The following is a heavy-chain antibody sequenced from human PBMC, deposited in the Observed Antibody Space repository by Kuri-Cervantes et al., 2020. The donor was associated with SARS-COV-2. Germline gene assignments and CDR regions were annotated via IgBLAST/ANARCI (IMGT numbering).Heavy chain of an antibody. Sequence: ASVKVSCKASGYTFTSYAMNWVRQAPGQGLEWMGWINPDSGGSNFAQKFQGRVTMTRDTSITTAFMELSSLRSDDTAVYYCARGGYRAFDIWGLGTMVTVSS. CDR3: ARGGYRAFDI. D-gene: IGHD5-12*01. J-gene: IGHJ3*02. CDR2: INPDSGGS. CDR1: GYTFTSYA. V-gene: IGHV1-2*02.